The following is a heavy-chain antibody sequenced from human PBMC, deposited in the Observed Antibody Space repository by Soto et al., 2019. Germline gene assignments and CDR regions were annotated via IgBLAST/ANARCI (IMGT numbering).Heavy chain of an antibody. V-gene: IGHV3-21*01. CDR1: GFTFTRYS. J-gene: IGHJ6*02. CDR3: AREYMPSGFLVYYYYYYLMDF. Sequence: RLSCAASGFTFTRYSMNWVRQAPGKGLEWVSSISSTTNYIYYADSMKGRFTVSRDNAKNSVYLEMNSLSAEDTAVYYCAREYMPSGFLVYYYYYYLMDFWGQGTTVTVSS. D-gene: IGHD2-2*01. CDR2: ISSTTNYI.